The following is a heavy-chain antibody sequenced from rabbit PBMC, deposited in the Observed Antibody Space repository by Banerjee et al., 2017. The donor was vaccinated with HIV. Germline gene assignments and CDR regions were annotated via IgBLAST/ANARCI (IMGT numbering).Heavy chain of an antibody. Sequence: QSLQESGGGLVKPEGSLTLTCKASGFDLSSYYMCWVRQAPGKGLEWIGCIYAGSSGSTYYASWAKGRFTISKISSTTVTLQMTSLTDADTATYFCARDRYGSGSVDHDLWGPGTLVTVS. CDR1: GFDLSSYY. D-gene: IGHD5-1*01. V-gene: IGHV1S40*01. CDR3: ARDRYGSGSVDHDL. J-gene: IGHJ6*01. CDR2: IYAGSSGST.